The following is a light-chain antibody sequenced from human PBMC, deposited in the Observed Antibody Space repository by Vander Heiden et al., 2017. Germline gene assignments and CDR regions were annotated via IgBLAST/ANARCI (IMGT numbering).Light chain of an antibody. CDR1: NIGSKS. CDR2: DDS. CDR3: QVWDSSDQGV. Sequence: SYVLTQSPSVSVAPGQTARITCGGNNIGSKSVHWYQQKPGQAPVVVVYDDSDRPSGIPERFSGSNSGNTATLTISRVEVGDEADYYRQVWDSSDQGVFGGGTKVTVL. J-gene: IGLJ3*02. V-gene: IGLV3-21*02.